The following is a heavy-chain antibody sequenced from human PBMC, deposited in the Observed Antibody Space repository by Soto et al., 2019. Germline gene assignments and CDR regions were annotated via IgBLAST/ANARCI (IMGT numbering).Heavy chain of an antibody. J-gene: IGHJ4*02. CDR3: ARDIVVTRFTGFDY. Sequence: GGSLRLSCAASGFSFSTYWMNWLRQAPGKGLEWVANIKQDGSEKYYVDSVEGRFTISRDNAKNSLYLLMNSLRAEDTAVYYCARDIVVTRFTGFDYWGQGTLVTVSS. D-gene: IGHD3-3*01. V-gene: IGHV3-7*01. CDR2: IKQDGSEK. CDR1: GFSFSTYW.